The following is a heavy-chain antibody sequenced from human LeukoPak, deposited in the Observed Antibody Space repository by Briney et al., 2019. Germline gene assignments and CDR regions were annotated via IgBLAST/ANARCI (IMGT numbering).Heavy chain of an antibody. CDR2: ISSSGSTI. CDR1: GFTFSDYY. CDR3: ARDLYGYCSGGSCYSLFDY. D-gene: IGHD2-15*01. J-gene: IGHJ4*02. V-gene: IGHV3-11*04. Sequence: TGGSLRLSCAASGFTFSDYYMSWIRQAPGKGLEWVSYISSSGSTIYYADSVKGRFTISRDNAKNTLYLQMNSLRAEDTAVYYCARDLYGYCSGGSCYSLFDYWGQGTLVTVSS.